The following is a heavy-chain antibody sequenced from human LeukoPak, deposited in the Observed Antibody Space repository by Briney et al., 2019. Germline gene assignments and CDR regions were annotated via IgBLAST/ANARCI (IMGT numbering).Heavy chain of an antibody. CDR1: GFTFSSYE. V-gene: IGHV3-48*03. CDR3: AELGITMIGGV. CDR2: ISSSGSTI. D-gene: IGHD3-10*02. Sequence: PGGSLGLSCAASGFTFSSYEMNWVRQAPGKGLEWVSYISSSGSTIYYADSVKGRFTISRDNAKNSLYLQMNSLRAEDTAVCYCAELGITMIGGVWGKGTTVTISS. J-gene: IGHJ6*04.